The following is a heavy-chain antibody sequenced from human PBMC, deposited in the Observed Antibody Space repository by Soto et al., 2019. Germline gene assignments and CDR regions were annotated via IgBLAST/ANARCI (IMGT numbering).Heavy chain of an antibody. J-gene: IGHJ4*02. D-gene: IGHD5-18*01. CDR1: GDSMSSGGYS. V-gene: IGHV4-30-2*01. CDR2: IYHTWSA. Sequence: SGTLALTCAVCGDSMSSGGYSWHWNRQPPGKGLEWIVYIYHTWSAYHDPSLMGRVTLSIDTSKNHFSLKLSSLTAADTAVYYCDRGVDTTMAYYFDFWAEGVRVTVSS. CDR3: DRGVDTTMAYYFDF.